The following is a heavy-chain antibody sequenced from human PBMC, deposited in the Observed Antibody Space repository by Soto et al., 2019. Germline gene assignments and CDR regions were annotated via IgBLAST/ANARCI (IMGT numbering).Heavy chain of an antibody. D-gene: IGHD3-9*01. CDR1: GYTFTSYD. CDR3: ARGGRTYYDILTGPPSPIDY. CDR2: MNPNSGNT. Sequence: ASVKVSCKASGYTFTSYDINWVRQATGQGLEWMGWMNPNSGNTGYAQKFQGRVTMTRNTSISTAYMELSSLRSEDTAVYYCARGGRTYYDILTGPPSPIDYWGQGTLVTVSS. J-gene: IGHJ4*02. V-gene: IGHV1-8*01.